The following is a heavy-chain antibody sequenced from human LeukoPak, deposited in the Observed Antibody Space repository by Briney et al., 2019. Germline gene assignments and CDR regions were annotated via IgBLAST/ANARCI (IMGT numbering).Heavy chain of an antibody. D-gene: IGHD1-26*01. V-gene: IGHV3-48*03. CDR3: ARDKRKGIVGSTKSYFDY. J-gene: IGHJ4*02. CDR1: GFTFSSYE. Sequence: GGSLRLSCAASGFTFSSYEMNWVRQAPGKGLEWVSYISSSGRTIHYADSVKGRFTISRDNAKNSLYLQMNSLRAEDTAVYYCARDKRKGIVGSTKSYFDYWGQGTLVTVSS. CDR2: ISSSGRTI.